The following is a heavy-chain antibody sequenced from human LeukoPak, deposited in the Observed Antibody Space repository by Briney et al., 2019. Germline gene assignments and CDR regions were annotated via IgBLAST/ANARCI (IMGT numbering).Heavy chain of an antibody. CDR1: GFAFSSYA. V-gene: IGHV3-30-3*01. CDR3: ASGCSGGSCYSSGWANYYYYGMDV. CDR2: ISYDGSNK. J-gene: IGHJ6*02. D-gene: IGHD2-15*01. Sequence: GGSLRLSCAASGFAFSSYAMHWVRQAPGKGLEWVAVISYDGSNKYYADSVKGRFTISRDNSKNTLYLQMNSLRAEDTAVYYCASGCSGGSCYSSGWANYYYYGMDVWGQGTTVTVSS.